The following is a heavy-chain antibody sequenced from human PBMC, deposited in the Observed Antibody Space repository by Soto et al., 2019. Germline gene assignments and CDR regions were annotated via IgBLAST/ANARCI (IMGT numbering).Heavy chain of an antibody. CDR1: GGTFSSYT. CDR2: IIPILGIA. D-gene: IGHD7-27*01. J-gene: IGHJ6*03. Sequence: ASVKVSWKASGGTFSSYTISWVRQAPGQGLEWMGRIIPILGIANYAQKFQGRVTITADKSTSTAYMELSSLRSEDTAVYYCARGPSWDYYYMDVWGKGTTVTVSS. CDR3: ARGPSWDYYYMDV. V-gene: IGHV1-69*02.